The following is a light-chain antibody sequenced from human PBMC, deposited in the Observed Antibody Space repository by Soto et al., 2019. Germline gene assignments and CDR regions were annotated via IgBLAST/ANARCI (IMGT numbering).Light chain of an antibody. CDR1: QGVGRF. J-gene: IGKJ4*01. V-gene: IGKV3-11*01. CDR3: QQRGGWPLT. CDR2: DAS. Sequence: EIVLTQSPSTLSLSPGDRAALSCRASQGVGRFLAWYQQKPGQAPRLLIYDASNRATGIPARFSGSGSVTDFTLAIDNLEPEDFAVYYCQQRGGWPLTFGGGTKVEIK.